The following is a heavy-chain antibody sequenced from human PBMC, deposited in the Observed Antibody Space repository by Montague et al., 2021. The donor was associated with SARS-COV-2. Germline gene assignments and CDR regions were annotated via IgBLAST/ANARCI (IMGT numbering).Heavy chain of an antibody. V-gene: IGHV4-39*01. CDR2: IHYSGST. Sequence: SETLSLTCAVSGCSISSSSYYWGWIRQPPGKGLEWIGSIHYSGSTYYNPSLKSRVSISVDTSKNRFSLKLSSVTAADTAVYYCARLWDTVYYYYGMDVWGQGTTVAVS. J-gene: IGHJ6*02. D-gene: IGHD1-26*01. CDR1: GCSISSSSYY. CDR3: ARLWDTVYYYYGMDV.